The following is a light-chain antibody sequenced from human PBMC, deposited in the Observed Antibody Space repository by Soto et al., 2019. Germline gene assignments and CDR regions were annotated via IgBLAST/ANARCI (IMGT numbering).Light chain of an antibody. CDR3: ASWDDSLSGFV. J-gene: IGLJ1*01. Sequence: QSVLTQPPSASGTPGQRVTISCSGSTSNIGHNYVCSYQQLPGSTPKHLIQRSDQRPSRGPDRFSGSKSGTSASLSIGGLRSEDEADYYCASWDDSLSGFVFGSGTKLTVL. V-gene: IGLV1-47*01. CDR1: TSNIGHNY. CDR2: RSD.